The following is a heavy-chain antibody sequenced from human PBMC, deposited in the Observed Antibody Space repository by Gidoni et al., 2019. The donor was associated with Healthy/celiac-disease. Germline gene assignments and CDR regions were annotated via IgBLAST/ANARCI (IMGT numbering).Heavy chain of an antibody. J-gene: IGHJ3*02. CDR3: AREEGRDGFIDAFDI. V-gene: IGHV1-69*08. CDR1: GGTFSSYT. D-gene: IGHD2-15*01. Sequence: QVQLVQSGAEVKKPGSSVKFSCKASGGTFSSYTISWVRQAPGQGLEWMGRIIAILGIPNYAQMFQGRVTITADKYTSTAYMELSSLRSEDTAVYYCAREEGRDGFIDAFDIWGQGTMVTVSS. CDR2: IIAILGIP.